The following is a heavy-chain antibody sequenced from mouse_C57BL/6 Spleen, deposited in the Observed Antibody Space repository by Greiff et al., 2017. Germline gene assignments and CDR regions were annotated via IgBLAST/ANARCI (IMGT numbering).Heavy chain of an antibody. CDR3: TRVAGYYFDY. J-gene: IGHJ2*01. D-gene: IGHD4-1*01. CDR2: IDPETGGT. V-gene: IGHV1-15*01. CDR1: GYTFTDYE. Sequence: QVQLQQSGAELVRPGASVTLSCKASGYTFTDYEMHWVKQTPVPGLEWIGAIDPETGGTAYNQKFKGKAILTADKSSSTAYMERRSLTAEDSAVYYCTRVAGYYFDYWGQGTTLTVSS.